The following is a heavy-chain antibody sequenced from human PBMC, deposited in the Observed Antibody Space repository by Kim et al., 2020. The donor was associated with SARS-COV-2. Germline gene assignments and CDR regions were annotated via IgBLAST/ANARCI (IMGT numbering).Heavy chain of an antibody. CDR1: GFNFSTYA. V-gene: IGHV3-23*01. CDR3: GGEPPRVLLVLFPF. Sequence: GGSLRLSCAGSGFNFSTYAIFWVRQAPGKGLEWVSAITGGGERSYYTDSVKGRFTISRDNSKSTVYLQMNSLRVDDTAGDGGGGEPPRVLLVLFPF. CDR2: ITGGGERS. J-gene: IGHJ3*01. D-gene: IGHD2-8*02.